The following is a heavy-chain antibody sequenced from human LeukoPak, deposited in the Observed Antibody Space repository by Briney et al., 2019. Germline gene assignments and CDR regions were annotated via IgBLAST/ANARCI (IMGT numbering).Heavy chain of an antibody. CDR3: ARDKEVRGVSYYYYYGMDV. D-gene: IGHD3-10*01. Sequence: PSQTLSLTCTVSGGSISSGGYYWSWIRQHPGKGLEWIVYIYYSGSTYYNPSLKSRVTISVDTSKNQFSLKLSSVTAADTAVYYCARDKEVRGVSYYYYYGMDVWGQGTTVTVSS. J-gene: IGHJ6*02. CDR1: GGSISSGGYY. V-gene: IGHV4-31*03. CDR2: IYYSGST.